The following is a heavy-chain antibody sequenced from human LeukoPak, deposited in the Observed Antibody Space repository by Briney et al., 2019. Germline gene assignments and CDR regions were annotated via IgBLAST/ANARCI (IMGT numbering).Heavy chain of an antibody. Sequence: QTRGSLRLSCAASGFTFSNYGMYWVRQAPGKGLEWVAVISYDGSNKYYADSVKGRFTISRDNSKNTLYLQMNSLRAEDTAVYYCAKGGLLVASFDYWGQGTLVTVSS. CDR2: ISYDGSNK. V-gene: IGHV3-30*18. CDR1: GFTFSNYG. CDR3: AKGGLLVASFDY. J-gene: IGHJ4*02. D-gene: IGHD5-12*01.